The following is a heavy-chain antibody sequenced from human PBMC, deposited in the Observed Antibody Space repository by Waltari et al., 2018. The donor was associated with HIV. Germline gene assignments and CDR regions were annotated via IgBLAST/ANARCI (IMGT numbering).Heavy chain of an antibody. V-gene: IGHV6-1*01. CDR3: ARDSYSFDF. D-gene: IGHD4-4*01. J-gene: IGHJ4*02. CDR2: TYYRSKWST. CDR1: GDSVSSDSAA. Sequence: QVYLEQSGPGLVKPSETITLNCVISGDSVSSDSAAWNWIRQSPLRGLEWLGRTYYRSKWSTDYAESVRGRITVTPDTDNNQFSLQLTSVTAEDTAVYFCARDSYSFDFWGPGTPIIVSS.